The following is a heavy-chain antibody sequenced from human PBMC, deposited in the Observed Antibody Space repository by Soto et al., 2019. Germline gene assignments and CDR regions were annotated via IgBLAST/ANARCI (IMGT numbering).Heavy chain of an antibody. CDR2: ISYDGSNK. V-gene: IGHV3-30*18. J-gene: IGHJ6*02. D-gene: IGHD3-16*01. CDR1: GFTFSSYG. CDR3: ANWGMGAPSYYYYGMDV. Sequence: GGSLRLSCAASGFTFSSYGMHWVRQAPGKGLEWVAVISYDGSNKYYADSVKGRFTISRDNSKNTLYLQMNSLRAEDTAVYYCANWGMGAPSYYYYGMDVWGQGTTVTVSS.